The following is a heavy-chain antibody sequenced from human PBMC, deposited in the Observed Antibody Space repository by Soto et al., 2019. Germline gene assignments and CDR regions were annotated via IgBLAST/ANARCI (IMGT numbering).Heavy chain of an antibody. D-gene: IGHD2-2*01. CDR2: IYYSGST. CDR1: GGSVSSGSYY. Sequence: PSETLSLTCTVSGGSVSSGSYYWSWIRQPPGKGLEWIGYIYYSGSTNYNPSLKSRVTISVDTSKNQFSLKLSSVTAADTAVYYCARASGEIIVVVPAAISFDYWGQGTLVTVSS. J-gene: IGHJ4*02. V-gene: IGHV4-61*01. CDR3: ARASGEIIVVVPAAISFDY.